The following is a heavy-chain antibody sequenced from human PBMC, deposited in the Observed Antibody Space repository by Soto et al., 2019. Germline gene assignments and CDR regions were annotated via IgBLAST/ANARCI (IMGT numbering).Heavy chain of an antibody. D-gene: IGHD2-2*01. CDR1: VFTLSSYG. Sequence: PGGSLRLSCAASVFTLSSYGMHGVRQAPGKGLEWVAVIWYDGSNKYYADSVKGRFTISRDNSKNTLYLQMNSLRAEDTAVYYCARGLVVPAAMLDYWGQGTLVTVSS. CDR2: IWYDGSNK. J-gene: IGHJ4*02. CDR3: ARGLVVPAAMLDY. V-gene: IGHV3-33*01.